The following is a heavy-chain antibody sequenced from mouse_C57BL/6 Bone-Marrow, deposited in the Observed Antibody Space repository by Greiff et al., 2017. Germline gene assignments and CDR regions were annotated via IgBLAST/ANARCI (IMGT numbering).Heavy chain of an antibody. D-gene: IGHD1-1*01. CDR1: GYAFSSSW. J-gene: IGHJ1*03. CDR3: ARDYYGSTRGYVDV. CDR2: IYPGDGDT. V-gene: IGHV1-82*01. Sequence: QVQLKESGPELVKPGASVKISCKASGYAFSSSWMNWVKQRPGKGLEWIGRIYPGDGDTNYNGKFKGKATLTADKSSSTAYMQLSSLTSEDSAVYFCARDYYGSTRGYVDVWGTGTTVTVSS.